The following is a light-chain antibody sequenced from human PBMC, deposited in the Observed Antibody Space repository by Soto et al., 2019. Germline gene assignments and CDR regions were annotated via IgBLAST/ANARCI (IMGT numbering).Light chain of an antibody. V-gene: IGKV1-6*01. J-gene: IGKJ4*01. CDR2: AAS. Sequence: AIQMTQSPSSLSASIGDRVTITCRASQGIRNDLGWYQQKPGKAPKLLIYAASTLHSGVPSRFSGSGSGTDFTLTISSLRPEDFATYYCLHDYDYPLTFGGGTK. CDR3: LHDYDYPLT. CDR1: QGIRND.